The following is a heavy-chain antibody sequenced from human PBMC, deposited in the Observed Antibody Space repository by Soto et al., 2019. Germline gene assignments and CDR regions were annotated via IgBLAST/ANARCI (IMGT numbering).Heavy chain of an antibody. CDR3: ASHDYAHYGIDV. V-gene: IGHV4-30-4*01. J-gene: IGHJ6*02. Sequence: PSETLCLTCTVSGGSISSGDYYWSWIRQPPGKGLEWIGYIYYSGSTYYNPSLKSRVTISVDTSKNQFSLKLSSVTAADTAVYYCASHDYAHYGIDVWGQGTTVTVSS. D-gene: IGHD4-17*01. CDR1: GGSISSGDYY. CDR2: IYYSGST.